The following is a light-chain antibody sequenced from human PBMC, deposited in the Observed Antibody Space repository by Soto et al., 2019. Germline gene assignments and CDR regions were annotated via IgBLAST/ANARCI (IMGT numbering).Light chain of an antibody. J-gene: IGKJ1*01. CDR2: GVS. Sequence: EIVLTQSPGTLSLSPGERATLSCRASQSVRNFLAWYQQKPGQAPRLLIYGVSSRATGIPDRFSGSGSGTDFTLTVSRLEPEDFAVYYCHQFSSSPQTFGQRTK. CDR3: HQFSSSPQT. V-gene: IGKV3-20*01. CDR1: QSVRNF.